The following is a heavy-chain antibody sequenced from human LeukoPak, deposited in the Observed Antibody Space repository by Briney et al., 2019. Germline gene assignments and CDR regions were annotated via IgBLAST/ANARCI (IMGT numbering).Heavy chain of an antibody. CDR2: IYYSGST. D-gene: IGHD3-3*01. CDR3: ARHLPNYDFWSGYFGDAFDI. V-gene: IGHV4-39*01. J-gene: IGHJ3*02. CDR1: GGSISSSSYY. Sequence: PSETLSLTCTVSGGSISSSSYYWGWIRQPPGKGLEWIGSIYYSGSTYYNPSLKSRVTISVDTSKNQFSLKLSSVTAADTAVYYCARHLPNYDFWSGYFGDAFDIWGQGTMVTVSS.